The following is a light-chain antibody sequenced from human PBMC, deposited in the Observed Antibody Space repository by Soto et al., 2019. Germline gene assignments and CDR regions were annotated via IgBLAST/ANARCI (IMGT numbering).Light chain of an antibody. Sequence: DIQMTQSPSTLSASVGDRVTITCRASQSIGSWLAWYQQKPGKAPNLLIYKASRLESGVPSRFSGSGSGTEFTVTISSLQPEDFATYYCQQFNSYPWTFGQGTKVEIK. J-gene: IGKJ1*01. CDR2: KAS. V-gene: IGKV1-5*03. CDR1: QSIGSW. CDR3: QQFNSYPWT.